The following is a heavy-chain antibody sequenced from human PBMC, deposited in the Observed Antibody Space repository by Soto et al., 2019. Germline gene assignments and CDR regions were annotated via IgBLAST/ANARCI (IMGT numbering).Heavy chain of an antibody. CDR1: GYSFTSNW. CDR3: ARQYRSDCSSTSCTSPYYYYGMDV. J-gene: IGHJ6*02. Sequence: GESLKISCKTSGYSFTSNWIGWVRQMPGKGLEWMGIIYPGDFDTRYSPSFQGQVTISADKSISTAYLQWSSLKASDTAMYYCARQYRSDCSSTSCTSPYYYYGMDVWGQGTTVTVSS. V-gene: IGHV5-51*01. CDR2: IYPGDFDT. D-gene: IGHD2-2*01.